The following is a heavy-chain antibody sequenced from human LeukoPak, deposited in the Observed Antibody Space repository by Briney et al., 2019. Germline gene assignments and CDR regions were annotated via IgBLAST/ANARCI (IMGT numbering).Heavy chain of an antibody. J-gene: IGHJ4*02. D-gene: IGHD6-13*01. CDR1: GFTFSSYA. V-gene: IGHV3-23*01. Sequence: PGGSLRLSCAASGFTFSSYAMSWVRQAPGKGLEWVSAISGSGGNTYYADSVKGRFTISRDNSKNTLYLQMNSLRAEDTAVYYCARHYSSSWYGYFDYWGQGTLVTVSS. CDR3: ARHYSSSWYGYFDY. CDR2: ISGSGGNT.